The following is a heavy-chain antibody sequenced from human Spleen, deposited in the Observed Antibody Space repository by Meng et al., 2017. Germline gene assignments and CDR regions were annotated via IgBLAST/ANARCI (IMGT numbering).Heavy chain of an antibody. CDR2: IYYRGST. CDR1: ADSISNYY. V-gene: IGHV4-59*01. CDR3: ARGHYDKYFDS. J-gene: IGHJ4*02. Sequence: SETLSLTCAVSADSISNYYWGWIRQPPGKGLEWIGYIYYRGSTNYNPSLKSRVTISVDTSKRQLSLKLTSVTAADTAIYYCARGHYDKYFDSWGQGTLVTVSS. D-gene: IGHD3-22*01.